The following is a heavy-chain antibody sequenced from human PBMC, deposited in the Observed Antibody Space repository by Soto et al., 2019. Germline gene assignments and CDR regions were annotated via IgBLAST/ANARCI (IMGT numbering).Heavy chain of an antibody. J-gene: IGHJ6*03. V-gene: IGHV3-23*01. CDR1: GFTFSSYA. CDR3: AKGRYYYYYMDV. Sequence: GGSLRLSCAASGFTFSSYAMSWVRQAPGKGLEWVSAISGSGGSTYYADSVKGRFTISRDNSKNTLYLQMNGLRAEDTAVYYCAKGRYYYYYMDVWGKGTTVTVSS. CDR2: ISGSGGST.